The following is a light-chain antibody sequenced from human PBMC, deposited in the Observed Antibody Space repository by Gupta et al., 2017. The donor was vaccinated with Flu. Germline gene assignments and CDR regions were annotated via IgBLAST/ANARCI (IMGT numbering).Light chain of an antibody. Sequence: GDIVTITCRASQRIDSWLAWYQQKPGKAPNVLIYKASTLQSGVPSRFSGSGSGTEFTLTISSVQPDDFATYYCQQYSSYSLTFGGGTKVEIK. CDR2: KAS. V-gene: IGKV1-5*03. CDR3: QQYSSYSLT. J-gene: IGKJ4*01. CDR1: QRIDSW.